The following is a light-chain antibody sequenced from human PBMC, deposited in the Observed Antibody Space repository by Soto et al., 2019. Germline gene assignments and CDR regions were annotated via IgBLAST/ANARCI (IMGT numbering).Light chain of an antibody. V-gene: IGKV3-20*01. CDR3: QQYGSSPYT. CDR2: GAS. Sequence: EIVLTQSPGTLSLSPGERATLSCRPSQSFSSSYLAWYQQKPGQAPRLLIYGASSRATGIPDRFSGSGSGTDFTLTISRLEPEDVAVYYCQQYGSSPYTFGQGTKLEIK. CDR1: QSFSSSY. J-gene: IGKJ2*01.